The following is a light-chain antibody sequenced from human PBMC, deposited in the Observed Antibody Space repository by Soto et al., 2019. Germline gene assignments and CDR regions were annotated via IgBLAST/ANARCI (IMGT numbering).Light chain of an antibody. J-gene: IGLJ1*01. CDR3: SSYTSSSTPRV. Sequence: SVLTQPASVSGSPGQSITISCTGTSSDVGGYNYVSWYQQHPGKAPKLMIYEVSNRPSGVSNRFSGSKSGNTASLTISGLQAEDEADYYCSSYTSSSTPRVFGAGTKVIVL. CDR2: EVS. CDR1: SSDVGGYNY. V-gene: IGLV2-14*01.